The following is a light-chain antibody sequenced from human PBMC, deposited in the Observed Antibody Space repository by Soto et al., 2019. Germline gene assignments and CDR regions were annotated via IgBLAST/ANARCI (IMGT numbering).Light chain of an antibody. CDR1: RDIGSD. CDR2: DTS. CDR3: QQSYYNPT. Sequence: DIQMTQSPSSLSGSVGDSIAITCRASRDIGSDLHWYQQKPGRAPNLLIYDTSTLQSGVPSRFSGSGSGTDFTLTISSLQHEDFATYYCQQSYYNPTFGQGTKVDIK. J-gene: IGKJ1*01. V-gene: IGKV1-39*01.